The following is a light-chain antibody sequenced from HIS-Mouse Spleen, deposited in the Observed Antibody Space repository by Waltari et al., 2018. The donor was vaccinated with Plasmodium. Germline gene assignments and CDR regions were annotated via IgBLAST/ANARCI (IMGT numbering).Light chain of an antibody. CDR3: YSTDSSGNHRV. J-gene: IGLJ3*02. CDR1: ALLKQT. CDR2: EDS. V-gene: IGLV3-10*01. Sequence: SYELTQPPSVSVSPGQTARSTCAGDALLKQTDYLYQQKSGQAPVLVIYEDSKRPSGIPERFSGSSSGTMATLTISGAQVEDEADYYCYSTDSSGNHRVFGGGTKLTVL.